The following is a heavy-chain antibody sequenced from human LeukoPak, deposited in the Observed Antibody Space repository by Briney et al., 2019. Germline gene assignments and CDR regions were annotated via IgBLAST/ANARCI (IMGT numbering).Heavy chain of an antibody. D-gene: IGHD3-10*01. CDR1: GYTFTSYD. CDR3: ARGGLLWFGESIDY. CDR2: ISSNNGNT. J-gene: IGHJ4*02. V-gene: IGHV1-18*01. Sequence: ASVKVSCKASGYTFTSYDINWVRQATGQGLEWMGWISSNNGNTNYAQKLQGRVTMTTDTSTSTAYMELRSLRSDDTAVYYCARGGLLWFGESIDYWGQGTLVTVSS.